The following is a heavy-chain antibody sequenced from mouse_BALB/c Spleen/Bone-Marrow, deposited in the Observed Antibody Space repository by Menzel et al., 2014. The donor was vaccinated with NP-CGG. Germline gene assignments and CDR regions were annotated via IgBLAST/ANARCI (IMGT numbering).Heavy chain of an antibody. CDR2: IDPANGNT. J-gene: IGHJ2*01. D-gene: IGHD2-1*01. CDR3: VRLGNYGY. Sequence: EVQRVESGAELVKPGASVKLSCTASGFNIKDTYMHWVKQRPEQGLEWIGRIDPANGNTKYDPKFQGKATITADTSSNTAYLQLSSLTSEDTAVYYCVRLGNYGYWGQGTTLTVSS. V-gene: IGHV14-3*02. CDR1: GFNIKDTY.